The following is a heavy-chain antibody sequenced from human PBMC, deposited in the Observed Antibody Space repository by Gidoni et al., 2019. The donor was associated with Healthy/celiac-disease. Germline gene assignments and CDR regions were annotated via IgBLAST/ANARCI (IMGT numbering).Heavy chain of an antibody. J-gene: IGHJ6*02. CDR3: ARESYGYCSSTSCYQYYYGMDV. D-gene: IGHD2-2*01. CDR2: IIPILGIA. Sequence: QVQLVQSGAEVKKPGSSVKVSCKASGGTFSSYTISWVRQAPGQGLEWMGRIIPILGIANYAQKFQGRVTITADKSTSTAYMELSSLRSEDTAMYYCARESYGYCSSTSCYQYYYGMDVWGQGTTVTVSS. V-gene: IGHV1-69*08. CDR1: GGTFSSYT.